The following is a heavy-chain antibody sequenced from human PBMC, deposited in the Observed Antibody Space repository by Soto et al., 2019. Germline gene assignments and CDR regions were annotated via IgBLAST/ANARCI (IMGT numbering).Heavy chain of an antibody. Sequence: EVQLVESGGGWYRLEGSRGLPGEALGSTLGGLKRTWAARVPGRGLEGVSYISSSGSTIYYADSVKGRFTISRDNAKNSLYLQMNSLRAEDTAVYYCARDHGSSSWYVDVWGQGTTVTVSS. CDR1: GSTLGGL. V-gene: IGHV3-48*03. J-gene: IGHJ6*02. D-gene: IGHD6-13*01. CDR2: ISSSGSTI. CDR3: ARDHGSSSWYVDV.